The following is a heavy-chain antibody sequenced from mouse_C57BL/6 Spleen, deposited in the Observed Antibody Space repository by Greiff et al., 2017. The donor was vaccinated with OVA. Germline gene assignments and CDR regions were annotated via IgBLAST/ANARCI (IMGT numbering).Heavy chain of an antibody. CDR3: ANYYRSRDWYFDV. CDR2: IYPGDGDT. J-gene: IGHJ1*03. CDR1: GYAFSSSW. Sequence: VKLVESGPELVKPGASVKISCKASGYAFSSSWMNWVKQRPGKGLEWIGRIYPGDGDTNYNGKFKGKATLTADKSSSTAYMQLSSLTSEDSAVYFCANYYRSRDWYFDVWGTGTTVTVSS. D-gene: IGHD1-1*01. V-gene: IGHV1-82*01.